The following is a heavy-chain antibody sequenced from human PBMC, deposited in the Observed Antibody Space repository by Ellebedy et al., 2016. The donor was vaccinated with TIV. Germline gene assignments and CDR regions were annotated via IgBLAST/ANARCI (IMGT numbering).Heavy chain of an antibody. D-gene: IGHD4-17*01. J-gene: IGHJ5*02. CDR1: GFTVSSNY. CDR3: AVGRPNYGDFPS. Sequence: GGSLRLXXAVSGFTVSSNYMSWVRQAPGKGLEWVSVIYSAGSTYYADSVKGRFTISRDNSKNTLYLQMNSLRADDTAIYYCAVGRPNYGDFPSWGQGTLVTVSS. V-gene: IGHV3-53*01. CDR2: IYSAGST.